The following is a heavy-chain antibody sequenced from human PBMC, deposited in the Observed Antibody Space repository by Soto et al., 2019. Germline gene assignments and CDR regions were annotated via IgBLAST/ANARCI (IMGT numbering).Heavy chain of an antibody. V-gene: IGHV4-34*01. CDR1: GVSFSNYY. CDR3: ARVRRDLSGSYYP. Sequence: QVQLQQWGAGLLKASETLSLTCAVYGVSFSNYYWSWIRQPPGKGLEWIGEINHSGSTNYNPALKSRVTISVDTSKNQFSLKLTSGTAADTAVYYCARVRRDLSGSYYPWGQGTLVTVSS. CDR2: INHSGST. D-gene: IGHD1-26*01. J-gene: IGHJ5*02.